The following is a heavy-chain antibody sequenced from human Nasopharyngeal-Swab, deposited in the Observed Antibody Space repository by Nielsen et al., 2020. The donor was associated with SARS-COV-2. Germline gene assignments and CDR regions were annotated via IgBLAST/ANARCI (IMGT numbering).Heavy chain of an antibody. CDR3: ASVLDLGILDY. CDR2: IYHSGSN. Sequence: PGKGLEWIGYIYHSGSNYYNPSLKSRVTISVGSSKNQFSLKLGSVTAADTAVYYCASVLDLGILDYWGQGTLVTVSS. V-gene: IGHV4-30-2*01. D-gene: IGHD3/OR15-3a*01. J-gene: IGHJ4*02.